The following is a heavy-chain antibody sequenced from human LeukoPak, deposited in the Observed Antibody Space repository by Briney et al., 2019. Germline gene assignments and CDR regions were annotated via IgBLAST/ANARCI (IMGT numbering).Heavy chain of an antibody. CDR2: ISGSGGST. J-gene: IGHJ4*02. D-gene: IGHD6-13*01. V-gene: IGHV3-23*01. CDR3: AKVVKYSSSWGEDY. CDR1: GFTFSSHA. Sequence: AGEPLRLSCAPSGFTFSSHAMIWLRQAPGKGLEWVSAISGSGGSTYHADSVKRRFTISRDNSKNTLYLQMNTLRAEDTAVYYCAKVVKYSSSWGEDYWGQGTLVTVSS.